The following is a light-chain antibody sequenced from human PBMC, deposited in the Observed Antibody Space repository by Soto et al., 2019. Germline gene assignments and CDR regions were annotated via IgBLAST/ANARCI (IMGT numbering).Light chain of an antibody. V-gene: IGLV2-11*01. CDR1: SSDVGGYDY. J-gene: IGLJ1*01. Sequence: QSALTQPRSVSGSPGQSVTISCTGTSSDVGGYDYVSWYQQHPGKAPKLMIYTVTKRPSGVPDRFSGSKSDNTASLTISGLQADDEADYYRCSYAGSSSYVFGTGTKVTVL. CDR2: TVT. CDR3: CSYAGSSSYV.